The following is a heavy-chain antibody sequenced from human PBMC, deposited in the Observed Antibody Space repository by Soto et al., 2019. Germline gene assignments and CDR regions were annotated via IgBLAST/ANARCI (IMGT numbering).Heavy chain of an antibody. V-gene: IGHV1-69*06. CDR3: TNSSRTNYGVTTNYYFDY. Sequence: QVQLVQSGAEVKKPGSSVKVSCKTSGGTFSTYSIVWVRQAPGEGLEWMGGIIPIFGTANYAQKFQDRVTITADTSTNTTFMDPSSLNYEDTSMKYCTNSSRTNYGVTTNYYFDYGGQGTLGTVSS. D-gene: IGHD2-2*01. CDR1: GGTFSTYS. J-gene: IGHJ4*02. CDR2: IIPIFGTA.